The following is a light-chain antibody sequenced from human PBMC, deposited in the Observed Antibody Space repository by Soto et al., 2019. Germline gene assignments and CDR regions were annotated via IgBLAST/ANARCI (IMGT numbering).Light chain of an antibody. Sequence: DIQMTQSPSSLSASVGDRVTITCRASQSISTYLSWYQQKPGKAPKVLIFAASNLESGVPSRFSGSGSGTDFTLTISSLQPEDFATYYCQQSYSTPLTFGGGTKVDIK. CDR3: QQSYSTPLT. CDR2: AAS. CDR1: QSISTY. J-gene: IGKJ4*01. V-gene: IGKV1-39*01.